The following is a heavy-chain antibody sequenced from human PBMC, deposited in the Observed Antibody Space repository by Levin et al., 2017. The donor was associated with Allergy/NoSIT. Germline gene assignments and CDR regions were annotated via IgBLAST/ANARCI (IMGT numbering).Heavy chain of an antibody. CDR1: GFSFSNFD. J-gene: IGHJ4*02. Sequence: PGGSLRLSCAASGFSFSNFDMSWVRQAPGKGPEWVSGISGSGGRSYYADSVKGRFTISRDNPKNTVYLQMNSLRVEDTAVYYCAKDLVAGTSSPGSALNNWGQGILVTVSS. D-gene: IGHD2-15*01. V-gene: IGHV3-23*01. CDR3: AKDLVAGTSSPGSALNN. CDR2: ISGSGGRS.